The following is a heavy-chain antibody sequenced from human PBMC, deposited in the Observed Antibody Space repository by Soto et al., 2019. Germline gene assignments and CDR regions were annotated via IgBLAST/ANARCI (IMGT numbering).Heavy chain of an antibody. D-gene: IGHD3-3*01. CDR2: ISAYNGNT. CDR3: AIRWSGDYAPLDY. J-gene: IGHJ4*02. V-gene: IGHV1-18*01. CDR1: GDTFTSYG. Sequence: ASVTVSCKASGDTFTSYGIRWARQAPGQGLEWMGWISAYNGNTNYAQKLQGRVTMTTDTSTSTAYMELRSLRSDDTAVYYCAIRWSGDYAPLDYWGQGTLVTVSS.